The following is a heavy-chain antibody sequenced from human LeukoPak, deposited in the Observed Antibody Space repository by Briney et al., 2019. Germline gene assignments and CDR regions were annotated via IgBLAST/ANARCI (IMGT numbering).Heavy chain of an antibody. J-gene: IGHJ4*02. CDR2: INPNSGGT. V-gene: IGHV1-2*02. CDR3: ARSVVAGSGNFDY. Sequence: ASVKVSCKASGYTFTGYYMHWVRQAPGQGLEWMGWINPNSGGTKTAQTFQGRATMTRDTSISTAYMELSRLRSDDTAVYFCARSVVAGSGNFDYWGQGTLVTVS. D-gene: IGHD6-19*01. CDR1: GYTFTGYY.